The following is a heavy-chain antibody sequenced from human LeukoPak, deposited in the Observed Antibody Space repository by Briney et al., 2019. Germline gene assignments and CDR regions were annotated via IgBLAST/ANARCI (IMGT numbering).Heavy chain of an antibody. D-gene: IGHD6-19*01. J-gene: IGHJ4*02. Sequence: PGGSLRLSCAASGFTFSSYAMSWVRQAPGKGLEWVSSISGSGGSTYYADSVKGRFTISRDNSKNTLFLQMNSLRAEDTAVFYCAKASSGWYFDPFDYWGQGTLVTVSS. CDR2: ISGSGGST. V-gene: IGHV3-23*01. CDR1: GFTFSSYA. CDR3: AKASSGWYFDPFDY.